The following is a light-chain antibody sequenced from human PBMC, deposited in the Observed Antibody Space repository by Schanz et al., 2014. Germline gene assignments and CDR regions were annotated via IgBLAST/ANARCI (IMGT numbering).Light chain of an antibody. CDR1: SSDVGGYKY. V-gene: IGLV2-8*01. CDR2: EVN. CDR3: SSYAGSNNLV. J-gene: IGLJ2*01. Sequence: QSALTQPPSASGSPGQSVTISCTGTSSDVGGYKYVSWYQLHPGKAPKLMIYEVNQRPSGVPDRFSGSKSGNTASLTVSGLQAEDEADYYCSSYAGSNNLVFGGGTKLTVL.